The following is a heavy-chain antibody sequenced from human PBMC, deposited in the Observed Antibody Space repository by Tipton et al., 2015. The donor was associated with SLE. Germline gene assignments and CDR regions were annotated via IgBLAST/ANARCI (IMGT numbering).Heavy chain of an antibody. CDR1: GFTVSSNY. CDR3: ARDPDSSGSDAFDI. Sequence: SLRLSCAASGFTVSSNYMSWVRQAPGKGLEWVSVIYSGGSTYYADSVKGRFTISRDNSKNTLYLQMNSLRAEDTAVYYCARDPDSSGSDAFDIWGQGTMVTVSS. D-gene: IGHD6-19*01. V-gene: IGHV3-66*01. CDR2: IYSGGST. J-gene: IGHJ3*02.